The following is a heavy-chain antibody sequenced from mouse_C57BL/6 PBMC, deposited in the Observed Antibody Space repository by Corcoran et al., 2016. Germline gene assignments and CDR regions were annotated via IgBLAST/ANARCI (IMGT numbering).Heavy chain of an antibody. CDR2: INPNNGGT. J-gene: IGHJ2*01. Sequence: EVQLQQSGPELVKPGASVKISCKASGYTFTDYYMNWVKQSHGKSLEWIGDINPNNGGTSYNQKFKGKATLTVDKSSSTAYMELRSLTSEDSAVYYCARSDGNDYWGQGTTLTVSS. V-gene: IGHV1-26*01. CDR1: GYTFTDYY. CDR3: ARSDGNDY. D-gene: IGHD2-1*01.